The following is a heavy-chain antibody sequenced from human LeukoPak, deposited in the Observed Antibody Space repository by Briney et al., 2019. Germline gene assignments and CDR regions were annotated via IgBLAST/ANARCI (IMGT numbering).Heavy chain of an antibody. J-gene: IGHJ6*02. CDR2: ISAYNGNT. V-gene: IGHV1-18*01. CDR3: ARSRLRFLEWLSNPDYYYYGMDV. D-gene: IGHD3-3*01. CDR1: GYTFTSYV. Sequence: ASVKVSCKASGYTFTSYVISWVRQAPGQGLEWMGWISAYNGNTNYAQKLQGRVTMTTDTSTSTAYMELRSLRSDDTAVYYCARSRLRFLEWLSNPDYYYYGMDVWGQGTTVTVSS.